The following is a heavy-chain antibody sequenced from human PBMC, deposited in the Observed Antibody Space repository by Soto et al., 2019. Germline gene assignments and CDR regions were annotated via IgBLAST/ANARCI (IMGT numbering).Heavy chain of an antibody. D-gene: IGHD6-13*01. CDR3: ARHPERIAQIGWFDP. CDR2: INGDGSAA. Sequence: GGSLRLSCAATGFTFSSDWMHWVRQAPGKGLVWVSRINGDGSAASYADSVKGRITVSRDNAKNTLYLQVSSLRAEDTAVYYCARHPERIAQIGWFDPWGQGTLVTVSS. V-gene: IGHV3-74*01. CDR1: GFTFSSDW. J-gene: IGHJ5*02.